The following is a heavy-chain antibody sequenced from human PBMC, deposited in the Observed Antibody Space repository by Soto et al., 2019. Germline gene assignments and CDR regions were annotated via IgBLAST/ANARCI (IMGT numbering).Heavy chain of an antibody. Sequence: QVQLVQSGAEVKKPGASVKVSCKASGYTFTSHGISWVRQAPGQGLEWMGWISALNGVTNFAQKFQGRVTMTTDTSTSTAYMDLRSLRSDDTAVYYWARDGPVAGTSGYWGQGTLVTVSS. CDR1: GYTFTSHG. CDR2: ISALNGVT. J-gene: IGHJ4*02. CDR3: ARDGPVAGTSGY. V-gene: IGHV1-18*01. D-gene: IGHD6-19*01.